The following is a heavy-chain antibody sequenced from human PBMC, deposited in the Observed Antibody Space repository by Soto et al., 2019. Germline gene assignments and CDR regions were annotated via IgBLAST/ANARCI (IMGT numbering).Heavy chain of an antibody. D-gene: IGHD3-22*01. CDR1: GFSFNKYA. J-gene: IGHJ6*02. CDR3: VKGSRREVYYAFNGVDV. CDR2: ISDTGGST. Sequence: GGYLRLSCAASGFSFNKYAMHWVRQAPGTGLEYVSGISDTGGSTSHADSVKGRFTISRDNSKDTLFLQMKSLRPEDTAVYYCVKGSRREVYYAFNGVDVWGQGTTVTVSS. V-gene: IGHV3-64D*06.